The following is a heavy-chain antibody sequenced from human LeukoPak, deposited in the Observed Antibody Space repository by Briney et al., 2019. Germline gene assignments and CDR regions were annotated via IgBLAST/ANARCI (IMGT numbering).Heavy chain of an antibody. CDR3: ATQGGWYQRWLQFYY. V-gene: IGHV1-24*01. CDR2: FDPEDGET. J-gene: IGHJ4*02. CDR1: GYTLTELS. D-gene: IGHD5-24*01. Sequence: ASVKVSCKVSGYTLTELSMHWVRQAPGKGLEWMGGFDPEDGETIYAQKFQGRVTMTEDTSTDTAYMELSSLRSEDTAVYYCATQGGWYQRWLQFYYWGQGTLVTVSS.